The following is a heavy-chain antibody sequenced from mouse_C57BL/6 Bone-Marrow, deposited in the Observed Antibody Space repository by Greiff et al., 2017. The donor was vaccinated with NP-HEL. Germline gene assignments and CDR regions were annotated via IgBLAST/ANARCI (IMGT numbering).Heavy chain of an antibody. CDR1: GYTFTDYY. CDR2: IFPGSGST. D-gene: IGHD1-1*01. Sequence: VQLQQSGPELVKPGASVKISCKASGYTFTDYYINWVKQRPGQGLEWIGWIFPGSGSTYYNEKFKGKATLTVDKSSSTAYMLLSSLTSEYSAFYFCARWPFYYYGSSPHIYWYFDVWGTGTTVTVSS. J-gene: IGHJ1*03. CDR3: ARWPFYYYGSSPHIYWYFDV. V-gene: IGHV1-75*01.